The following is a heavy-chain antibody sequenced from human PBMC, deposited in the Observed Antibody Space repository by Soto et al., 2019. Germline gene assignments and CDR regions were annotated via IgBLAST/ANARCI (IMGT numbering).Heavy chain of an antibody. V-gene: IGHV4-31*03. D-gene: IGHD3-22*01. CDR3: ARLSVPIVVFDY. CDR1: GGSISSGGYY. Sequence: SETLSLTCTVSGGSISSGGYYWSWIRQHPGKGLEWIGYIYYSGSTYYNPSLKSRVTISVDTSKNQFSLKLSSVTAADTAVYYCARLSVPIVVFDYWDQGTLVTVSS. J-gene: IGHJ4*02. CDR2: IYYSGST.